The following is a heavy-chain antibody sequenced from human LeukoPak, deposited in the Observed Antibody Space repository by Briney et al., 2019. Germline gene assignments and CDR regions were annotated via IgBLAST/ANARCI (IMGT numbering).Heavy chain of an antibody. CDR2: ISSSSSYI. D-gene: IGHD6-13*01. CDR1: GFTFSSYS. J-gene: IGHJ4*02. CDR3: AREGIAAAAHFDY. V-gene: IGHV3-21*01. Sequence: GGSLRLSCAASGFTFSSYSMNWVRQAPGRGLEWVSSISSSSSYIYYADSVKGRFTISRDNAKNSLYLQMNSLRAEDTAVYYCAREGIAAAAHFDYWGQGTLVTVSS.